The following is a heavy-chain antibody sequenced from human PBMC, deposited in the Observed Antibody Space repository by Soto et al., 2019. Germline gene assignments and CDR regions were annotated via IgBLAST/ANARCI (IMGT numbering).Heavy chain of an antibody. CDR2: SYYSGRT. J-gene: IGHJ6*03. Sequence: ETLSLTCTVSGGSISSYYWSWIRQPPGKGLEWIGYSYYSGRTNYNPSLKSRDTISVDTSKNQLSLKLSSVTAADTAVYYCARGSTTNCYYTDVWGKATLVTVSS. V-gene: IGHV4-59*01. CDR1: GGSISSYY. D-gene: IGHD2-2*01. CDR3: ARGSTTNCYYTDV.